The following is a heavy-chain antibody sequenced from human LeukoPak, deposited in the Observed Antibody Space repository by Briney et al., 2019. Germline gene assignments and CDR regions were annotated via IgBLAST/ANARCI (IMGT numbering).Heavy chain of an antibody. Sequence: GASVKVSCKASGGTFSSYAISWVRQAPGRGLEWMGRIIPILGIANYAQKFQGRVTITADKSTSTAYMELSSLRSEDTAVYYCARESDYDFWSGWFDYWGQGTLVTVSS. J-gene: IGHJ4*02. CDR3: ARESDYDFWSGWFDY. V-gene: IGHV1-69*04. CDR1: GGTFSSYA. D-gene: IGHD3-3*01. CDR2: IIPILGIA.